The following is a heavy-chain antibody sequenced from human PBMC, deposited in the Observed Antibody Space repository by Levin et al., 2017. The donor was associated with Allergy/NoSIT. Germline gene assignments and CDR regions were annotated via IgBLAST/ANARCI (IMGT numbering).Heavy chain of an antibody. V-gene: IGHV3-23*01. CDR3: AVRGVISDYSMDV. J-gene: IGHJ6*02. D-gene: IGHD3-10*01. CDR1: GFTFSSYA. CDR2: ISGSGGST. Sequence: PGGSLRLSCAPSGFTFSSYAMSWVRQAPGKGLEWVSAISGSGGSTYYADSVKGRFTISRDNSKNTLYLQMNSLRAEDTAVYYCAVRGVISDYSMDVWGQGTTVTVSS.